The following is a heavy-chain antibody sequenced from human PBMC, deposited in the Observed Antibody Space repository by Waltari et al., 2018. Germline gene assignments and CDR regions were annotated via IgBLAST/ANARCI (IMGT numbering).Heavy chain of an antibody. V-gene: IGHV4-39*07. CDR1: GGSISSSSYY. Sequence: QLQLQESGPGLVKPLETLSLTCTVSGGSISSSSYYWGWLRQPPGKGLEWIGSIYYSGSTYYNPSLKSRVTISVDTSKNQFSLKLSSVTAADTAVYYCARDFRGRIIAARLGAFDIWGQGTMVTVSS. J-gene: IGHJ3*02. CDR3: ARDFRGRIIAARLGAFDI. D-gene: IGHD6-6*01. CDR2: IYYSGST.